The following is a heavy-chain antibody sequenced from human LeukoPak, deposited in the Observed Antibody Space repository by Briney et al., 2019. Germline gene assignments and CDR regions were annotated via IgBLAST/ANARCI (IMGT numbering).Heavy chain of an antibody. D-gene: IGHD1-20*01. V-gene: IGHV4-39*07. CDR1: GGSISSSSYF. CDR3: ARGAGLTGTTWDAFDI. Sequence: PSETLSLTCTVSGGSISSSSYFWGWIRQPPGKGLEWIGSIYYSGSTYYNPSLKSRVTISVDTSKNQFSLKLSSVTAADTAVYYCARGAGLTGTTWDAFDIWGQGTMVTVSS. CDR2: IYYSGST. J-gene: IGHJ3*02.